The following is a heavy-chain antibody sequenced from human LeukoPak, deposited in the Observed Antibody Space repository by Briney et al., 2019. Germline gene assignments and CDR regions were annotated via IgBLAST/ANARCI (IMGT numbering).Heavy chain of an antibody. CDR1: GDSVSSNSVT. CDR3: ARRLTQYDCFDP. CDR2: TYYMSTWYN. D-gene: IGHD2-2*01. J-gene: IGHJ5*02. V-gene: IGHV6-1*01. Sequence: SQTLSLTCAISGDSVSSNSVTWNWIRQSPSRGLEWLGRTYYMSTWYNDYAVSVRGRITVNPDTSKNQFSLHLNSVTPEDTAVYYCARRLTQYDCFDPWGQGILVTVSS.